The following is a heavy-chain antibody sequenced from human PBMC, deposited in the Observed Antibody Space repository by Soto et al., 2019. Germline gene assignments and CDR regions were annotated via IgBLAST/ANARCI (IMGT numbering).Heavy chain of an antibody. V-gene: IGHV1-69*01. CDR3: AREVGYGDFSAALLD. Sequence: VQLMQSGAEVKQPGSSVKASCKASGGTFSSHSINWVRQAPGQGLEWMGGIITLFGTANYAQNFQGRVTITADQSTSTAYMELNSLRSDGTAVYYCAREVGYGDFSAALLDWGQGTLVTVSS. CDR1: GGTFSSHS. CDR2: IITLFGTA. D-gene: IGHD4-17*01. J-gene: IGHJ4*02.